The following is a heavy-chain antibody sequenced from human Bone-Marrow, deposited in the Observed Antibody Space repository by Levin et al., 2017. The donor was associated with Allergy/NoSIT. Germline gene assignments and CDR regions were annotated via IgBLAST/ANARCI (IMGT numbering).Heavy chain of an antibody. V-gene: IGHV5-51*01. CDR3: ARSRSSWSQLDY. D-gene: IGHD6-19*01. CDR1: GYSFRSHW. Sequence: GESLKISCKGSGYSFRSHWIVWVRQMPGKGLEWMGNIYPGDSDTRYSPSFQGQVTISADKSIDTAYLQWSSLKASDTAIYYCARSRSSWSQLDYWGQGTLVIVSS. CDR2: IYPGDSDT. J-gene: IGHJ4*02.